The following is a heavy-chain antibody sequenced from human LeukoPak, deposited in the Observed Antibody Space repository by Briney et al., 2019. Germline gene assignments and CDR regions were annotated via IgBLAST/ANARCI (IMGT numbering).Heavy chain of an antibody. CDR2: IIPIFGTA. V-gene: IGHV1-69*13. J-gene: IGHJ6*03. CDR1: GGTFSSYA. Sequence: ASVKVSCKASGGTFSSYAINWVRQAPGQGLKWMGGIIPIFGTANYAQKFQGRVTITADEYTSTAYMELSSLRSEDTAVYYCARDRKEVTDYYYYYYMDVWGKGTTVTVSS. CDR3: ARDRKEVTDYYYYYYMDV. D-gene: IGHD1-14*01.